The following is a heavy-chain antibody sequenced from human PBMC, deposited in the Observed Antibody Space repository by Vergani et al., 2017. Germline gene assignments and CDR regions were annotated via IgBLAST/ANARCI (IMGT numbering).Heavy chain of an antibody. CDR2: ISSSGSTI. V-gene: IGHV3-48*03. CDR1: GFTFSSYE. CDR3: AGEIRGSRAGVLDY. Sequence: EVQLVESGGGLVQPGGSLRLSCAASGFTFSSYEMNWVRQAPGKGLEWVSYISSSGSTIYYADSVKGRFTISRDNAKNSLYLQMNSLRAEDTAGYYCAGEIRGSRAGVLDYWGQGTLVTVSS. D-gene: IGHD2-2*01. J-gene: IGHJ4*02.